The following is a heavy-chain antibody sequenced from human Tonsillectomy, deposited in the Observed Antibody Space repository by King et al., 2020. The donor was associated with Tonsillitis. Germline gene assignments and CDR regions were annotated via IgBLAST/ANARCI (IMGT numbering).Heavy chain of an antibody. CDR1: GGSISSGSYS. V-gene: IGHV4-61*02. J-gene: IGHJ4*02. Sequence: QLQESGPGLVKPSQTLSLTCTVSGGSISSGSYSWSWFRQPAGKGLEWIGRIYTSWVPNYNPSLKSRGTISVDTSKNQFSLKMRSVTAADTAVYYCAREVVRDIVALFDSWGQGTLVTVSS. CDR3: AREVVRDIVALFDS. D-gene: IGHD5-12*01. CDR2: IYTSWVP.